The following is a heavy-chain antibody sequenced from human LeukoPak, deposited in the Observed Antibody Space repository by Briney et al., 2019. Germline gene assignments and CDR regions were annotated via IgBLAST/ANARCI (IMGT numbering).Heavy chain of an antibody. J-gene: IGHJ4*02. CDR3: ARQYYDNTGYYYFDY. Sequence: SETLSLTCTVSGGSITGSSYYWGWIRQPPGNGLEWIGSMYYSGSTYYNPSLKSRLTISVDTSKNQFSLKLTSVTAADTAVYYCARQYYDNTGYYYFDYWGQGTLVTVSS. V-gene: IGHV4-39*01. CDR1: GGSITGSSYY. D-gene: IGHD3-22*01. CDR2: MYYSGST.